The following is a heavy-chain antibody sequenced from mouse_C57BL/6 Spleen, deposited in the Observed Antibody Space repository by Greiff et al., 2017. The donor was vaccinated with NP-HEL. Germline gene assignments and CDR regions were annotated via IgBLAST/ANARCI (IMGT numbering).Heavy chain of an antibody. D-gene: IGHD4-1*01. Sequence: VQLQQSGAELVRPGTSVKLSCKASGYTFTSYWMHWVKQRPGQGLEWIGVIDPSDSYTNYNQKFKGKATLTVDTSSSTAYMQLSSLTSEDSAVYYCARVAWDDYAMDYWGQGTSVTVSS. V-gene: IGHV1-59*01. CDR1: GYTFTSYW. CDR2: IDPSDSYT. J-gene: IGHJ4*01. CDR3: ARVAWDDYAMDY.